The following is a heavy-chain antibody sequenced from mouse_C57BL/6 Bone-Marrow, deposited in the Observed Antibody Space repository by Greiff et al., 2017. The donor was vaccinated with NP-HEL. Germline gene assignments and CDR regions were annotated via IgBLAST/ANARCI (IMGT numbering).Heavy chain of an antibody. CDR1: GYAFSSSW. V-gene: IGHV1-82*01. CDR3: APSPYAMDY. J-gene: IGHJ4*01. Sequence: VKLQESGPELVKPGASVKISCKASGYAFSSSWMNWVKQRPGTGLEWIGRIYPGDGDTNYNGKFKGKATLTADKSSSTAYMQLSSLTSEDSAVYFCAPSPYAMDYRGKGTSVTVSS. CDR2: IYPGDGDT.